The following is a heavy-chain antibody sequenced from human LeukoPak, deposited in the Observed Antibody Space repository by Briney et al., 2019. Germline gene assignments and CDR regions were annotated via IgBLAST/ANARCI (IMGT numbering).Heavy chain of an antibody. Sequence: GGSLRLSCAASGFTFSTYSMNWVRQAPGKGLEWVSYISSGGSTIYYADSVKGRITISRDNAKNSLYLQMNSLRDEDTAVYYCARRFDSWGQGTLVSVSS. CDR3: ARRFDS. V-gene: IGHV3-48*02. CDR2: ISSGGSTI. CDR1: GFTFSTYS. J-gene: IGHJ4*02.